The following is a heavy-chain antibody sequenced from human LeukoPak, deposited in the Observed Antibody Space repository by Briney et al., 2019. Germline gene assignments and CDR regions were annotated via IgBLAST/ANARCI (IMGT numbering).Heavy chain of an antibody. CDR3: ARHWITQPGIAAAADY. CDR1: GYSISSGYY. D-gene: IGHD6-13*01. Sequence: PSETLSLTCTVSGYSISSGYYWGWIRQPPGKGLEWIGEINHSGSTNYNPSLKSRVTISVDTSKNQFSLKLSSVTAADTAVYYCARHWITQPGIAAAADYWGQGTLVTVSS. CDR2: INHSGST. V-gene: IGHV4-38-2*02. J-gene: IGHJ4*02.